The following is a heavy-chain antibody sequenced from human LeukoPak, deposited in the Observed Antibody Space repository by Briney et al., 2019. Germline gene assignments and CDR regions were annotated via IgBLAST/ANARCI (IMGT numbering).Heavy chain of an antibody. J-gene: IGHJ4*02. Sequence: SETLSLTCTVSGGSISSSSYYWGWIRQPPGEGLEWIGSIYYSGSTYYNPSLKSRVTISVDTSKNQFSLKLSSVTAADMAVYYCARLTIAARPIDDYWGQGTLVTVSS. D-gene: IGHD6-6*01. CDR2: IYYSGST. V-gene: IGHV4-39*01. CDR3: ARLTIAARPIDDY. CDR1: GGSISSSSYY.